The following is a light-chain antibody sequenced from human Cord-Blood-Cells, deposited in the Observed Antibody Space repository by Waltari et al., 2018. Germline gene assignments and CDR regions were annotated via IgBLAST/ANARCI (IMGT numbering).Light chain of an antibody. J-gene: IGKJ3*01. CDR3: QQYYSYPFT. CDR2: AAS. CDR1: QGISSY. Sequence: AIRITQSPSSLSASTGDRVTLTCRASQGISSYLAWYQQKPGKAPKLLIYAASTLQSGVPSRFSGSGSGTDFTLTISCLQSEDFATYYCQQYYSYPFTFGPGTKVDIK. V-gene: IGKV1-8*01.